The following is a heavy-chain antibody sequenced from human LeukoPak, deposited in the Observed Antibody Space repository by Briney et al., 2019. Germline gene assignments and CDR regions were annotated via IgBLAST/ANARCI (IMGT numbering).Heavy chain of an antibody. J-gene: IGHJ4*02. CDR3: ARRTSSGWYYNY. D-gene: IGHD6-19*01. V-gene: IGHV5-51*01. CDR1: GYSFISYW. Sequence: GESVKISCKGSGYSFISYWIGWVRQMPGKGLEWMGIIYPDDSDTRYSPSFQGQVTISADKSISTAYLQWSSLKASDTAIYYCARRTSSGWYYNYWGQGTLVTVSS. CDR2: IYPDDSDT.